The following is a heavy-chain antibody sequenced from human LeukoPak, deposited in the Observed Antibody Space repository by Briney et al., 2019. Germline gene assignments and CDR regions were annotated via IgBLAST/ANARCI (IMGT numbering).Heavy chain of an antibody. Sequence: ESGGSLRLSCAASEFTFSSYNMNWVRQAPGKGLEWVSYISSSSSTIYYAESVKGRFTISRDNAKNSLYLQMNSLRAEDTAVYYCASGTYCSSTSCYTQLDYWGQGTLVTVSS. CDR2: ISSSSSTI. CDR1: EFTFSSYN. J-gene: IGHJ4*02. D-gene: IGHD2-2*02. V-gene: IGHV3-48*01. CDR3: ASGTYCSSTSCYTQLDY.